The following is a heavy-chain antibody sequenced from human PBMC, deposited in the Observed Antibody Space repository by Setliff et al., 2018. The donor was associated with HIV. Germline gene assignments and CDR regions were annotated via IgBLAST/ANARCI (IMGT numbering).Heavy chain of an antibody. J-gene: IGHJ4*02. CDR2: IDPSGAST. CDR1: GYTFTNYF. CDR3: ARAVASKNIRGEYYFDY. V-gene: IGHV1-46*01. D-gene: IGHD3-16*01. Sequence: ASVNVSCKASGYTFTNYFMHWVRQAPGQGLEWMGIIDPSGASTSYAQKFQGRLTMTRDTSTSTVYMELSSLRSEDTAVYYCARAVASKNIRGEYYFDYWGQGTLVTVSS.